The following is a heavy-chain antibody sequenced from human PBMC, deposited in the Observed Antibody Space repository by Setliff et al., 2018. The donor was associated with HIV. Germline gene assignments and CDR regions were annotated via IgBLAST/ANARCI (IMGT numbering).Heavy chain of an antibody. D-gene: IGHD3-22*01. CDR1: GGSFSGYY. CDR2: INHRGST. CDR3: ARVSYDSSGYYIYYYYYMDV. J-gene: IGHJ6*03. V-gene: IGHV4-34*01. Sequence: PSETLSLTCAVYGGSFSGYYWSWIRQPLGKGLEWIGEINHRGSTNYNPSLKSRVTISVDTSKNQFSLKLSSVTAADTAVYYCARVSYDSSGYYIYYYYYMDVWGKGTTVTVSS.